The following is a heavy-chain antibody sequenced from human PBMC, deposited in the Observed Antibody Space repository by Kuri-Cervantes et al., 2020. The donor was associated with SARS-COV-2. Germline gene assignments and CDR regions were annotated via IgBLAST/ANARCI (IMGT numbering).Heavy chain of an antibody. V-gene: IGHV3-74*01. CDR3: ARGLNWNYAPPY. CDR2: INSDGSST. Sequence: GEPLKISCAASGFTFSSYEMNWVRQAPGKGLVWVSRINSDGSSTSYADSVKGRFTISRDNAKNTLYLQMNSLRAEDTAVYYCARGLNWNYAPPYWGQGTLVTVSS. J-gene: IGHJ4*02. D-gene: IGHD1-7*01. CDR1: GFTFSSYE.